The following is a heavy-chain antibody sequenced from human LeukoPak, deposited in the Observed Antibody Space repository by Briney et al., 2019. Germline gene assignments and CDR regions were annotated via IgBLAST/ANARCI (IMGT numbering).Heavy chain of an antibody. CDR2: ISSSSSYI. CDR1: GFSFSDYY. D-gene: IGHD6-6*01. Sequence: PGGSLRLSCAASGFSFSDYYMNWVRQAPGKGLEWVSSISSSSSYIYYADSVKGRFTISRDNAKNSLYLQMNSLRAEDTAVYYCARRNSSSSDYWGQGTLVTVSS. J-gene: IGHJ4*02. CDR3: ARRNSSSSDY. V-gene: IGHV3-21*01.